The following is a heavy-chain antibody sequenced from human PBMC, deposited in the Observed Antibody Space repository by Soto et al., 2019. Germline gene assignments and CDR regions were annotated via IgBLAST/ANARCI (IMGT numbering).Heavy chain of an antibody. CDR3: AREEAQYQLLHSYYYMDV. Sequence: QVQLVQCGAEVKKPGSSVKVSCKASGGTFSSYTINWVRRAPGQGLEWMGRIIPIFGMANYAQKFQGRVTITADESTSTAYMQLSSLRSEDTGLYYCAREEAQYQLLHSYYYMDVWGKGTTVTVSS. CDR2: IIPIFGMA. V-gene: IGHV1-69*08. CDR1: GGTFSSYT. J-gene: IGHJ6*03. D-gene: IGHD2-2*01.